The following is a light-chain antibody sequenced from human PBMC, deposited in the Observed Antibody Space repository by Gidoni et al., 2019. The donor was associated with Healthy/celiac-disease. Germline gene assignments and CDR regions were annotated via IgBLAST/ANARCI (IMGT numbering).Light chain of an antibody. CDR1: QGISSA. CDR2: DAS. Sequence: ASHLTQSPSSLSASVGVRVTITCRASQGISSALAWYQQKPGKAPKLLIYDASSLESGVPSRFRGSGSETDFTLTISSLQPEDFATYYCQQFNSYRTFGQGTKLEIK. J-gene: IGKJ2*01. V-gene: IGKV1-13*02. CDR3: QQFNSYRT.